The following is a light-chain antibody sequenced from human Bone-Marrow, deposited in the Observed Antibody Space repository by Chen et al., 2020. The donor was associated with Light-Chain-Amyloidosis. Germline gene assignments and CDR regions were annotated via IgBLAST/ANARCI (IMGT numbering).Light chain of an antibody. CDR2: DDS. J-gene: IGLJ3*02. Sequence: SYVLTQPSSVSVAPGQTATIACGGKNIGSTSVHWYQQTPGQAPLLVVYDDSDPPSGIPERLSGSNSGNTATLPISRVEAGDEADYYCQVWDRSSDRPVFGGGTKLTVL. CDR1: NIGSTS. V-gene: IGLV3-21*02. CDR3: QVWDRSSDRPV.